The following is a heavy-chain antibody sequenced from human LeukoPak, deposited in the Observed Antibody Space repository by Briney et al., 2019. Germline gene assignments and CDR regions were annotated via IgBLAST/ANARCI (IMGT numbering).Heavy chain of an antibody. J-gene: IGHJ4*02. Sequence: PSETLSLTCAVYGGSFSGYYWSWIRQPPGKGLEWIGEINHSGSTNYNPSLKSRVTISVDTSKNQFSLKLSSVTVADTAVYYCARGESLQDIVVVVAASHTAYFDYWGQGTLVTVSS. D-gene: IGHD2-15*01. CDR3: ARGESLQDIVVVVAASHTAYFDY. CDR2: INHSGST. V-gene: IGHV4-34*01. CDR1: GGSFSGYY.